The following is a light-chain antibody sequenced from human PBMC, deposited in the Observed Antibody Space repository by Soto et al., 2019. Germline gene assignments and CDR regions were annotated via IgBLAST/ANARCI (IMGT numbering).Light chain of an antibody. CDR3: HQYDTDPPYA. CDR1: QDVYIY. Sequence: IQLTQSPATLTASIGDRVTITCQASQDVYIYLNWYQQKPGKAPTLLIYDASNLETGVPSRFSGTGSGTHFILTISSLETEDFATYYCHQYDTDPPYAFGQGTKLEI. CDR2: DAS. V-gene: IGKV1-33*01. J-gene: IGKJ2*01.